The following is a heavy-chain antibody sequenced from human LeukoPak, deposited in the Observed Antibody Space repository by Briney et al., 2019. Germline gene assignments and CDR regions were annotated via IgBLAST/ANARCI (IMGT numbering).Heavy chain of an antibody. J-gene: IGHJ3*02. CDR1: GVTLSNYA. D-gene: IGHD1-26*01. CDR3: GKNRYSGSLSPFDI. Sequence: GGSLRLSCVASGVTLSNYAMSWVRQAPGKGLEWVSAISGGGGNTYYADSVKGRFTISRDNSKNTLYLQMNSLRAEDTAVYYCGKNRYSGSLSPFDIWGQGTMVTVSS. CDR2: ISGGGGNT. V-gene: IGHV3-23*01.